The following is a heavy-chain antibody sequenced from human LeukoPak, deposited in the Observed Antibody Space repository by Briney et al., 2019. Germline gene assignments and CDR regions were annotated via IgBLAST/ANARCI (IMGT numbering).Heavy chain of an antibody. CDR2: ISGSGGST. Sequence: GGFLRLSCAASGFTFSSYAMSWVRQAPGKGLEWVSAISGSGGSTYYADSVKGRFTISRDNSKNTLYLQMNSLRAEDTAVYYCAKPHMITFGGIIVPDFDYWGQGTLVTVSS. J-gene: IGHJ4*02. D-gene: IGHD3-16*02. CDR3: AKPHMITFGGIIVPDFDY. V-gene: IGHV3-23*01. CDR1: GFTFSSYA.